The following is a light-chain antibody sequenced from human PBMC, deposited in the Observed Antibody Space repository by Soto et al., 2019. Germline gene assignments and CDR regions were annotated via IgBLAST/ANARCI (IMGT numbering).Light chain of an antibody. J-gene: IGKJ1*01. V-gene: IGKV1-33*01. CDR2: DAS. CDR3: QQTYSAPPL. CDR1: QDISNR. Sequence: DIQMTQSPSSLSASVGDRVTITCQASQDISNRLNWYQHKPGKAPKGLIYDASNLEAGVSSRFSGSGSGTDFTLSINSLQREDFATYYCQQTYSAPPLFGQGTKVEIK.